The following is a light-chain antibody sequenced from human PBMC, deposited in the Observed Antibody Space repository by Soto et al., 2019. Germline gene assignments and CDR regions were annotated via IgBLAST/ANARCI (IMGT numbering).Light chain of an antibody. V-gene: IGLV2-14*03. CDR2: EVS. CDR3: SSYTSSSTRV. J-gene: IGLJ1*01. CDR1: SSDVGAYDY. Sequence: QSVLPQAASVSGSPGQSITISCTGTSSDVGAYDYVSWYQQHPDKAPKLMIYEVSNRPSGVSNRFSGSKSVNTATPTISGLQTEDEADYYCSSYTSSSTRVFGTGTKVTVL.